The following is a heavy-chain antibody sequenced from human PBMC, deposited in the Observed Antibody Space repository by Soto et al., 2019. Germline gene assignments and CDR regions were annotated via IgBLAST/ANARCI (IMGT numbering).Heavy chain of an antibody. CDR3: AKIRMVTAMFQMDV. D-gene: IGHD2-21*02. V-gene: IGHV3-30*18. J-gene: IGHJ6*02. Sequence: QVQLVEAGGGVVQPGRSLRLSCATSRFTFSDYAMHWVRQAPGQGLGWVAAISFDGSNTYYADSLTGRFTISRDPSKNTLYLEMNSLRPEDTAVYYCAKIRMVTAMFQMDVWGQGTTVIVSS. CDR1: RFTFSDYA. CDR2: ISFDGSNT.